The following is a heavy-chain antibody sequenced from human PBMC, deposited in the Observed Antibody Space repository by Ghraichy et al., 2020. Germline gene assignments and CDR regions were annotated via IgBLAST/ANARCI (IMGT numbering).Heavy chain of an antibody. D-gene: IGHD3-3*01. CDR2: IKQDGSEK. CDR1: GFTFSSYW. J-gene: IGHJ4*02. Sequence: GGSLRLSCAASGFTFSSYWMSWVRQAPGKGLEWVANIKQDGSEKYYVDSVKGRFTISRDNAKNSLYLQMNSLRAEDTAVYYCARDRLFGVVINPLFDYWGQGTLVTVSS. CDR3: ARDRLFGVVINPLFDY. V-gene: IGHV3-7*01.